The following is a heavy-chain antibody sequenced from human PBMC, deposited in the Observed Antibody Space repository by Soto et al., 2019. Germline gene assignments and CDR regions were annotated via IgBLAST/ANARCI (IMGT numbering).Heavy chain of an antibody. CDR2: ISPNTGGT. CDR3: ARVRQPVLDYFDY. V-gene: IGHV1-2*02. J-gene: IGHJ4*02. Sequence: ASVKVSCKTSGYAFTGFYIHWVRQAPGQGLEWMGWISPNTGGTSYAQKFQGRVTMTRDTSISTAYMELTRLRSDDTAVFYCARVRQPVLDYFDYWGQGTLVTVS. CDR1: GYAFTGFY. D-gene: IGHD3-3*01.